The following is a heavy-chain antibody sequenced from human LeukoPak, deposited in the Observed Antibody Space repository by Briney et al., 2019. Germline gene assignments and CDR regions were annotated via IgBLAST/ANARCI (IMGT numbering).Heavy chain of an antibody. D-gene: IGHD6-13*01. V-gene: IGHV4-59*01. J-gene: IGHJ5*02. CDR1: GDSISSYY. CDR3: ARDRAAVSWFDP. CDR2: IYASGSP. Sequence: SETLSLTCTVSGDSISSYYWTWIRQPPGKGLEWIRCIYASGSPTYNPSLKSRVTILLDTSKNLFSLKLNSVTAADTAVYYCARDRAAVSWFDPWGQGTLVTVSS.